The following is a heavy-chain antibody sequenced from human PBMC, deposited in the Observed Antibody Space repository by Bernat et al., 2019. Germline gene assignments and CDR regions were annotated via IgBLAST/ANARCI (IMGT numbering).Heavy chain of an antibody. CDR3: ARTTVTTVYGAFDI. Sequence: QVQLQQWGAGLLKPSETLSLTCAVYGGSFSGYYWSWIRQPPGKGLEWIGEINHSGSTNYNPSLKSRVTISVDTSKNQFSLKLSSVTAADTAVYYCARTTVTTVYGAFDIWGQGTMVTVSS. V-gene: IGHV4-34*01. CDR1: GGSFSGYY. J-gene: IGHJ3*02. CDR2: INHSGST. D-gene: IGHD4-17*01.